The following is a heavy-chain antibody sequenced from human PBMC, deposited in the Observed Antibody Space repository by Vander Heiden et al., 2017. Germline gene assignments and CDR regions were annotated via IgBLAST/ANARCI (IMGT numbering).Heavy chain of an antibody. CDR1: GYTFTSYD. Sequence: QVHLVQSGAEVKTPGASVKVSCKASGYTFTSYDINWVRQATGQGLEWMGWMNPNSGNTGYAQKFQGRVTMTRNNSISIAYMELSSLTSEDTAVYYCARRQWLSLVVVPAAGGDWFDPWGQGTQVIVSS. D-gene: IGHD2-2*01. CDR3: ARRQWLSLVVVPAAGGDWFDP. V-gene: IGHV1-8*01. CDR2: MNPNSGNT. J-gene: IGHJ5*02.